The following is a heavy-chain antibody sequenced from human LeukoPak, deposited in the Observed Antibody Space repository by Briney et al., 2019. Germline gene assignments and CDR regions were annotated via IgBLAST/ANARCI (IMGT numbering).Heavy chain of an antibody. V-gene: IGHV1-8*03. CDR3: ARGDSMLGRAFDI. CDR2: MNPNSGNT. D-gene: IGHD1-26*01. Sequence: ASVKVSCKASGYTFTSYDINWVRQATGQGLEWMGWMNPNSGNTGYAQKFQGRVTITRNTSISTAHMELSSLRSEDTAVYYCARGDSMLGRAFDIWGQGTMVTVSS. J-gene: IGHJ3*02. CDR1: GYTFTSYD.